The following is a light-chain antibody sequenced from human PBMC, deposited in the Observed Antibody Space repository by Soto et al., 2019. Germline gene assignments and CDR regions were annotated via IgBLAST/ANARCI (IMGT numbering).Light chain of an antibody. CDR3: SSYKGNNIFVV. J-gene: IGLJ2*01. CDR1: SSDVGTYDL. CDR2: EAT. Sequence: QSALTQPASVSGSPGQSITISCTGSSSDVGTYDLVSWYQHHPGAAPKLMIYEATRRPSGISNRFSGSKSGNTASLTVSGLQAEDEADYYCSSYKGNNIFVVFGGGTKLTVL. V-gene: IGLV2-14*02.